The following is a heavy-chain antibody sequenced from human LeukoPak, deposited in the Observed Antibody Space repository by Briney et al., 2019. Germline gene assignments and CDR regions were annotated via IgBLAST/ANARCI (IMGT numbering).Heavy chain of an antibody. CDR1: GGSISSYY. CDR3: AREEYSSSWLDY. J-gene: IGHJ4*02. Sequence: SSETLSLTCTVSGGSISSYYWSRIRQPPGKGLEWIGYIYYSGSTNYNPSLKSRVTISVDTSKNQFSLKLSSVTAADTAVYYCAREEYSSSWLDYWGQGTLVTASS. V-gene: IGHV4-59*01. CDR2: IYYSGST. D-gene: IGHD6-13*01.